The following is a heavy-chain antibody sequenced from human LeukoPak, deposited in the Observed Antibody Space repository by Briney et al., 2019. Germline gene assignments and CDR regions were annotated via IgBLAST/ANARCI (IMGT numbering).Heavy chain of an antibody. CDR1: GGSFSGYY. J-gene: IGHJ2*01. Sequence: PSETLSLTCAVYGGSFSGYYWSWIRQPPGKGLEWIGEINNSGSTNYNPSLKSRVTISVDTSKSQFSLKLTSVTAADTAVYYCARHTDDYGDYDVYWYFDLWGRGTLVTVSS. V-gene: IGHV4-34*01. CDR2: INNSGST. CDR3: ARHTDDYGDYDVYWYFDL. D-gene: IGHD4-17*01.